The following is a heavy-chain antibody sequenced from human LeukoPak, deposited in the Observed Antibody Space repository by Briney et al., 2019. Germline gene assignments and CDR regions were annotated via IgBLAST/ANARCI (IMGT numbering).Heavy chain of an antibody. CDR3: ARERIVVVPAVNYYYYYGMDV. D-gene: IGHD2-2*01. J-gene: IGHJ6*02. CDR2: IYYSGST. CDR1: GGSISSGGYY. Sequence: SETLSLTCPVSGGSISSGGYYGSWIRQPPGKGLEWIGYIYYSGSTYYNPSLKSRVTISVDTSKNQFSLKLSSVTAADTAVYYCARERIVVVPAVNYYYYYGMDVWGQGTTVTVSS. V-gene: IGHV4-31*03.